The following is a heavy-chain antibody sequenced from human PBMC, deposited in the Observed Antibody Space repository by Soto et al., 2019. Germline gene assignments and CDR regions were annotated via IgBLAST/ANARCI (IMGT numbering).Heavy chain of an antibody. D-gene: IGHD6-6*01. CDR1: YG. CDR2: IYPGDSDT. CDR3: ARSRSSSTAYYYGMDF. Sequence: YGGVWVSQITGKGLEWMGIIYPGDSDTRYSPSFQGQVTISADKSISTAYLQWSSLKASDTAMYYCARSRSSSTAYYYGMDFWRQRSTVTFS. V-gene: IGHV5-51*01. J-gene: IGHJ6*02.